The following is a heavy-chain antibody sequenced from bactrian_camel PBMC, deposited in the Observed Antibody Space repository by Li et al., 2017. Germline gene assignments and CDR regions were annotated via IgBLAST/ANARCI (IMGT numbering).Heavy chain of an antibody. CDR1: GFGFRIAY. V-gene: IGHV3S40*01. Sequence: DVQLVESGGGLVQPGGSLRLSCLGSGFGFRIAYMTWARQAPGKGLEWVSSINSADGSTLYTDSVKGRFTTSRDNAKNTLYLQMNSLKTEDTAVYYCATWGFSVVEPYEYNYWGQGTQVTVS. D-gene: IGHD5*01. CDR2: INSADGST. CDR3: ATWGFSVVEPYEYNY. J-gene: IGHJ4*01.